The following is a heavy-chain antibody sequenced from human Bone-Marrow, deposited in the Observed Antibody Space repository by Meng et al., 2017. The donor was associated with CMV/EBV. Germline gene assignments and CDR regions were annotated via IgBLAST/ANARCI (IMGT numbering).Heavy chain of an antibody. CDR2: IYYSGST. D-gene: IGHD3-10*01. Sequence: GSLRLSCTVSGGSISSSSYYWGWIRQPPGKGLEGIGSIYYSGSTYYNPSLKSRVTISVDTSKNQFSLKLSSVTAADTAVYYCARGFITMVRGVEEAFDYWGQGTLVTVSS. CDR3: ARGFITMVRGVEEAFDY. J-gene: IGHJ4*02. V-gene: IGHV4-39*07. CDR1: GGSISSSSYY.